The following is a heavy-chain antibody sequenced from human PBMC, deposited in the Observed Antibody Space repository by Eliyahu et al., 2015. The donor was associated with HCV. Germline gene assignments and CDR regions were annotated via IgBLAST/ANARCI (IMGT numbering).Heavy chain of an antibody. CDR2: ISGSGGST. J-gene: IGHJ4*02. D-gene: IGHD5-18*01. CDR3: AKVGYSYGHGQD. Sequence: EVQLLESGGGLVQPGGSLRLSCAASGFTFSXYAMSWVRQAXGKGLEWXSAISGSGGSTYYADSVQGRFTISRDNSKNTLYLQMSSLRAEDTAVYFCAKVGYSYGHGQDWGQGTLVTVSS. V-gene: IGHV3-23*01. CDR1: GFTFSXYA.